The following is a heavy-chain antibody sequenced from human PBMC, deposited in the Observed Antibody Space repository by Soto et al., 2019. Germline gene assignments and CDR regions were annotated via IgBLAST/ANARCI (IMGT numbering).Heavy chain of an antibody. CDR2: ISYDGSNK. CDR1: GFTFSSYA. D-gene: IGHD6-6*01. Sequence: QVQLVESGGGVVQPGRSLRLSCAASGFTFSSYAMHWVRQAPGKGLEWVAVISYDGSNKYYADSVKGRFTISRDNSKNTLYRQMNSRRGDDTAVYYCARGSSSSSTSAPYYSYYGMDVWGQGTTVTVAS. J-gene: IGHJ6*02. CDR3: ARGSSSSSTSAPYYSYYGMDV. V-gene: IGHV3-30-3*01.